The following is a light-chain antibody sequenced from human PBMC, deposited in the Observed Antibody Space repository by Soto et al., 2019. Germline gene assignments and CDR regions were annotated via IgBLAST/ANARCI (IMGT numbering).Light chain of an antibody. V-gene: IGKV3-20*01. CDR3: QQVSSYPLT. CDR1: QTVRNNY. CDR2: DAS. Sequence: IVFAQTACTLSLTPLGRANLYFIVSQTVRNNYLAWYQQKPGQAPRLLIYDASNRATGIPDRFSGGGSGTDFTLTISRLEPEDFAVYYCQQVSSYPLTFGGGTKVDIK. J-gene: IGKJ4*01.